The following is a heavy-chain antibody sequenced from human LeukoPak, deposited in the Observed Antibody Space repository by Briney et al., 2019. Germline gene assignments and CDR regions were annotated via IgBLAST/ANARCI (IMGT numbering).Heavy chain of an antibody. J-gene: IGHJ5*02. CDR3: ARLYYYDSSGYYPGPTRRYNWFDP. CDR2: INPNSGVT. CDR1: GYTFTGYY. V-gene: IGHV1-2*02. Sequence: GASVKVSCKASGYTFTGYYMHWVRQAPGQGLEWMGWINPNSGVTNYAQKFQGRVTMTRDTSINTAYMELSRLRSDDTAVYYCARLYYYDSSGYYPGPTRRYNWFDPWGQGTLVTVSS. D-gene: IGHD3-22*01.